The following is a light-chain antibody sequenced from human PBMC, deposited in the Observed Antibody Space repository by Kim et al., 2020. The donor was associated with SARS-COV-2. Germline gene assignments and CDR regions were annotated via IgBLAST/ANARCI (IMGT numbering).Light chain of an antibody. CDR2: YDS. CDR3: QVWDSSSDHVV. V-gene: IGLV3-21*04. Sequence: APGKTAGITCGGNNIGSKSVHWYQQKPGQAPVLVIYYDSDRPSGIPERFSGSNSGNTATLTISRVEAGDEADYYCQVWDSSSDHVVFCGGTQLTVL. J-gene: IGLJ2*01. CDR1: NIGSKS.